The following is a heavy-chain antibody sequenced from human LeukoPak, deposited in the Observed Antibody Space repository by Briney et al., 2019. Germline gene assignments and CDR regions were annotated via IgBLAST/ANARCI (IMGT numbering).Heavy chain of an antibody. D-gene: IGHD6-13*01. CDR1: GGTFSSYA. CDR3: ARAKQLVLGSFDY. CDR2: IIPIFGTA. J-gene: IGHJ4*02. Sequence: GASVKVSCKASGGTFSSYAISWVRQAPGQGLEWMGGIIPIFGTANYAQKFQGRVTITTDESTSTAYMELSSLRSEDTAVYYCARAKQLVLGSFDYWGQGTLVTVSS. V-gene: IGHV1-69*05.